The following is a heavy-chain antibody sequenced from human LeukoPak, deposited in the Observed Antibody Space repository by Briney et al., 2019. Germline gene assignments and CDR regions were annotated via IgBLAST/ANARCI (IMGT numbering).Heavy chain of an antibody. CDR1: GGSISTYY. J-gene: IGHJ3*02. CDR3: ARGVGAKAAFDI. Sequence: SETLSLTCTVSGGSISTYYWSWIRQPPGKGLEWIGYIYYSGSTNYNPSPKSRLSISVDTSKNQFSLKLTSVTAADTAVYYCARGVGAKAAFDIWGQGTMVTVSS. D-gene: IGHD1-26*01. CDR2: IYYSGST. V-gene: IGHV4-59*01.